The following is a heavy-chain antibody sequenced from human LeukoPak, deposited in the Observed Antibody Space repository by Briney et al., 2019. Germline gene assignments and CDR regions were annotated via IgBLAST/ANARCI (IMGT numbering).Heavy chain of an antibody. V-gene: IGHV4-34*01. D-gene: IGHD2-15*01. CDR1: GGSFSGYY. Sequence: SETLSLTCAVYGGSFSGYYWSWIRQPPGKELEWIGEINHSGSTNYNPSLKSRVTISVDTSKNQFSLKLSSVTAADTAVYYCARGRDGWSGVSTWFDPWGQGTLVTVSS. CDR3: ARGRDGWSGVSTWFDP. CDR2: INHSGST. J-gene: IGHJ5*02.